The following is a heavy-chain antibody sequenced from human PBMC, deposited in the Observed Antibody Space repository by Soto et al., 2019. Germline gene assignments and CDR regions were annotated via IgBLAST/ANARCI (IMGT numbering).Heavy chain of an antibody. Sequence: QVQLVQSGDEVKKPGASVKVSCKASGYTFTSYVISWVRQAPGQGVEWMGWIAAYNGKTNYAQKLQGRVTMTTDTFTSTAYMELRSLRSDDTAVYYCARNLESSSWYPSNPYYFDYWGQGTLVTVSS. CDR1: GYTFTSYV. CDR2: IAAYNGKT. V-gene: IGHV1-18*01. CDR3: ARNLESSSWYPSNPYYFDY. J-gene: IGHJ4*02. D-gene: IGHD6-13*01.